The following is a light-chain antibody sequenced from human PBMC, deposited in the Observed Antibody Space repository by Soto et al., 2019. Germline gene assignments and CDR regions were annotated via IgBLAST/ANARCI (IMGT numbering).Light chain of an antibody. CDR3: QQYDSSPVT. V-gene: IGKV3-20*01. Sequence: ENVLTQSPGTLSLSPGERATLSCRASQSVSSSYLTWYQQKPGQAPRLLIYAASSRATDIPDRFSGSGSGTDFTLTISSMEPEDFAVYYCQQYDSSPVTFGQGTKLEIK. CDR1: QSVSSSY. J-gene: IGKJ2*01. CDR2: AAS.